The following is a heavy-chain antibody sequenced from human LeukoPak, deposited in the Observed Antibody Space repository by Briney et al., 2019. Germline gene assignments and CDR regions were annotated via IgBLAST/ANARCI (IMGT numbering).Heavy chain of an antibody. Sequence: PGGSLRLSCAAAGLTFSSYWMSWVRRAPGKGLEWVAVISYDGSNIYYADSVKGRFTISRDNSKNTLYLQMNSLRAEDTAVYYCARQTPSYFDYWGQGTLVTVSS. V-gene: IGHV3-30-3*01. CDR1: GLTFSSYW. J-gene: IGHJ4*02. CDR3: ARQTPSYFDY. CDR2: ISYDGSNI.